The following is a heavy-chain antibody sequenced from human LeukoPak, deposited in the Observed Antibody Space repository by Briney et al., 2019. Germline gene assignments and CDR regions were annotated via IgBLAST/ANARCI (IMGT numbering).Heavy chain of an antibody. Sequence: PGGSLRLSCAASGSTFSSYSMNWVRQAPGKGLEWVSSISSSSYIYYADSVKGRFTISRDNAKNSLYLQMNSLRAEDTAVYYCARDAYDILTGYQDYYFDYWGQGTLVTVSS. CDR1: GSTFSSYS. CDR2: ISSSSYI. J-gene: IGHJ4*02. V-gene: IGHV3-21*01. D-gene: IGHD3-9*01. CDR3: ARDAYDILTGYQDYYFDY.